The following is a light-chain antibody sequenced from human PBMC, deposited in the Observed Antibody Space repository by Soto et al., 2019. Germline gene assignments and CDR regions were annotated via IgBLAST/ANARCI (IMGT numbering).Light chain of an antibody. CDR2: AAS. Sequence: DIQMTQSPSSLSASVGDRVTITCRASQGISNYLAWYQQKPGKVPKLLIYAASTLQSGVPSRFSGSGSGTDFTLAMSSLQPEDVTSYYCQKYNSAPLFSFDPGTKVDIK. V-gene: IGKV1-27*01. J-gene: IGKJ3*01. CDR3: QKYNSAPLFS. CDR1: QGISNY.